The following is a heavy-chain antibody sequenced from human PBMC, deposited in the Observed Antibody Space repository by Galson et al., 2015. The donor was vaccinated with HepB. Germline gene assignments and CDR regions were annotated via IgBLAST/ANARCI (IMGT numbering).Heavy chain of an antibody. D-gene: IGHD3-16*01. Sequence: SLRLSCAGSGFIFRHHAMAWIRQAPGKGLEWVSGINGRGSTRSYSDAVKGRFSISRDNSKDTVFLQMDNLRAEDTAVCYWVKEGSWFGGDWFDPWGQGALVTVSP. CDR1: GFIFRHHA. V-gene: IGHV3-23*01. CDR3: VKEGSWFGGDWFDP. J-gene: IGHJ5*02. CDR2: INGRGSTR.